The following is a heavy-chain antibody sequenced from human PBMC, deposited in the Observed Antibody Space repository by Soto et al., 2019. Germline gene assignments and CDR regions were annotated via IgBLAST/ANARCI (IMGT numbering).Heavy chain of an antibody. CDR2: ISGSGGST. J-gene: IGHJ4*02. CDR1: GFTFSSYA. CDR3: AKTHLITYDFWSGYTSHFDY. Sequence: GGSLRLSCAASGFTFSSYAMSWVRQAPGKGLEWVSAISGSGGSTYYADSVKGRFTISRDNSKNTLYLQMNSLRAEDTAVYYCAKTHLITYDFWSGYTSHFDYWGQGTLVTVSS. D-gene: IGHD3-3*01. V-gene: IGHV3-23*01.